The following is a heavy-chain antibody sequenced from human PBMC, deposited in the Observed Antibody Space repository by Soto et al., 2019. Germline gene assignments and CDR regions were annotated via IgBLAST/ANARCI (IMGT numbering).Heavy chain of an antibody. V-gene: IGHV4-59*01. Sequence: SETLSLTCTVSGGSISGYYWSRIRQPPGKGLEWIGYIYYSRSTNYNPSLKSRVTISVDTSKNQFSLKLTSVTAADTAVYYCASIDPNNDYWGRGTLVTVSS. CDR2: IYYSRST. J-gene: IGHJ4*02. CDR3: ASIDPNNDY. D-gene: IGHD1-1*01. CDR1: GGSISGYY.